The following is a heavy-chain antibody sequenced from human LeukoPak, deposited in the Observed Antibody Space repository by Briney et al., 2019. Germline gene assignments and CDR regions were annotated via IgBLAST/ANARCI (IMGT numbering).Heavy chain of an antibody. CDR2: ISSRSSTI. CDR3: FAGHIAVGTTAPGPDY. D-gene: IGHD2-21*02. J-gene: IGHJ4*02. V-gene: IGHV3-48*04. Sequence: PGGSLRLSCAASGFTFSSYSMNWVRQAPGRGLEWVSYISSRSSTIYYADSEKGRFTISRDNAKNSLYPQMNSLRAEDTAVYYCFAGHIAVGTTAPGPDYWGQGTLVTVSS. CDR1: GFTFSSYS.